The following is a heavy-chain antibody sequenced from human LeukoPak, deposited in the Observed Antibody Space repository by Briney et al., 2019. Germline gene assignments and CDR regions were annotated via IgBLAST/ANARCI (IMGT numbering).Heavy chain of an antibody. J-gene: IGHJ5*02. V-gene: IGHV3-30*12. Sequence: PGGSLRLSCAASGFXFNSFGIHWVRQAPGKGLEWVAVIYYDGSNNFYSDSVKGRFTISRDNSKNTVFLQMSSLRAEDTAVYYCARSLERDYHGSSYYMNNWFDPWGQGTLVTVSS. CDR1: GFXFNSFG. CDR3: ARSLERDYHGSSYYMNNWFDP. CDR2: IYYDGSNN. D-gene: IGHD3-10*01.